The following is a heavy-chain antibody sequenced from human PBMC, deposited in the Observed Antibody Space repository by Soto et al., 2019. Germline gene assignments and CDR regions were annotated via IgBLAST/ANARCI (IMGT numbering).Heavy chain of an antibody. Sequence: ASVKVSCKVSGYTLAELSMHWVRQAPGKGLEWMGGFDPEDGETIYAQKFQGRVTMTEDTSTDTAYMELSSLRSEDTVVYYCTTGQRPIRFLEWLSRYYFDYWGQGTLVTVSS. CDR1: GYTLAELS. J-gene: IGHJ4*02. V-gene: IGHV1-24*01. D-gene: IGHD3-3*01. CDR3: TTGQRPIRFLEWLSRYYFDY. CDR2: FDPEDGET.